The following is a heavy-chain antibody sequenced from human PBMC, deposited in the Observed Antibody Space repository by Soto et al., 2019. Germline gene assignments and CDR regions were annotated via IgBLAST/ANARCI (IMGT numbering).Heavy chain of an antibody. CDR1: GGSISSGDYY. CDR2: IYYSGST. Sequence: SETLSLTCTVSGGSISSGDYYWSWIRQPPGKGLEWIGNIYYSGSTYYNPSLKSRVTISLDTSKNHFSLKLSSVTAADTAVYYCARVPITGTAWGMDVWGQGTTVTVSS. J-gene: IGHJ6*02. V-gene: IGHV4-30-4*01. D-gene: IGHD1-7*01. CDR3: ARVPITGTAWGMDV.